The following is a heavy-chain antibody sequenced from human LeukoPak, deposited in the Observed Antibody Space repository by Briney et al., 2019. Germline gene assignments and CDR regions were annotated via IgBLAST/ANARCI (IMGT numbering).Heavy chain of an antibody. J-gene: IGHJ4*02. V-gene: IGHV4-34*01. D-gene: IGHD3-10*01. CDR3: ARGGPWWFGY. CDR2: INHSGST. CDR1: GGSFSGYY. Sequence: SETLSLTCAVYGGSFSGYYWSWIRQPPGKGLEWIGEINHSGSTNYNPSLKSRVTISADTSKNQFSLKLSSVTAADTAVYYCARGGPWWFGYWGQGTLVTVSS.